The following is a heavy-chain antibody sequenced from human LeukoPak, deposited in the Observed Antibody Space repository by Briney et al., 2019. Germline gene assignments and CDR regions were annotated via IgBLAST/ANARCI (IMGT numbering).Heavy chain of an antibody. Sequence: SETLSLTCALYGGSFSGYYWSWLRQPPGKGLEWIGEINHSGSTNYNPSLKSRVTISVDTSKNQFSLKLSSVTAADTAVYYCAVTGSGSYKRNDYYYYGMDVWGQGTTVTVSS. D-gene: IGHD3-10*01. J-gene: IGHJ6*02. CDR1: GGSFSGYY. CDR2: INHSGST. V-gene: IGHV4-34*01. CDR3: AVTGSGSYKRNDYYYYGMDV.